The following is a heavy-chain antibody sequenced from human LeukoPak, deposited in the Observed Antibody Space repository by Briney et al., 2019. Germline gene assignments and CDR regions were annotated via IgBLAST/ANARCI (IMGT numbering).Heavy chain of an antibody. J-gene: IGHJ4*02. CDR1: GFTFSSYG. V-gene: IGHV3-30*02. CDR3: AIIIAAAGTLDY. CDR2: IRYDGSNK. D-gene: IGHD6-13*01. Sequence: PGGSLRLSCAASGFTFSSYGMHWVRQAPGKGLEWVAFIRYDGSNKYYADSVKGRFTISRDNSKSTLYLQMNSLRAEDTAVYYCAIIIAAAGTLDYWGQGTLVTVSS.